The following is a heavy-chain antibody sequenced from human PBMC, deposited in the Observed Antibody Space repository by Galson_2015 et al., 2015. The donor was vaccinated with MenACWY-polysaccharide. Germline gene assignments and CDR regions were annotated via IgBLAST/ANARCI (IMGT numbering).Heavy chain of an antibody. CDR1: GFTFSTYW. CDR2: ITSDGSST. J-gene: IGHJ4*02. Sequence: SLRLSCAASGFTFSTYWMHWVRQAPGKGLVWVLRITSDGSSTHFADSVPGRFIISRDNAKNALYLQMNSLRAEDTALYYCARGYSAYDWGQGTLVTVSA. D-gene: IGHD5-12*01. V-gene: IGHV3-74*01. CDR3: ARGYSAYD.